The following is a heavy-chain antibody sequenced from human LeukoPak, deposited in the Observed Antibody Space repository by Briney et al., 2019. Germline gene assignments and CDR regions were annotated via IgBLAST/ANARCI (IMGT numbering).Heavy chain of an antibody. Sequence: GASVKVSCKASGYTFTGYYMHWVRQAPGQGLEWMGWINPNSGGTNYAQKFQGRVTMTRDTSISTAYMELSRLRSDDTAVYYCAREYSVPAAPNWFDPWGQGTLVTVSS. CDR2: INPNSGGT. CDR1: GYTFTGYY. J-gene: IGHJ5*02. CDR3: AREYSVPAAPNWFDP. V-gene: IGHV1-2*02. D-gene: IGHD2-2*01.